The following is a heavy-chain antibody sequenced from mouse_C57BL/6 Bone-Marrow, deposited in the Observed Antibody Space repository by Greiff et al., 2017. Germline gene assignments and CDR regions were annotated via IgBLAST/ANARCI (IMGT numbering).Heavy chain of an antibody. J-gene: IGHJ2*01. CDR2: IDPEDGDT. CDR1: GFNIKDYY. D-gene: IGHD2-3*01. CDR3: TTVYDVYYLDY. Sequence: VQLQQSGAELVRPGASVKLSCTASGFNIKDYYMHWVKQRPEQGLEWIGRIDPEDGDTEYAPKFQGKATMTAHTPSNTAYLQLSSLTSEDTAGYYSTTVYDVYYLDYWGQGTTLTVSS. V-gene: IGHV14-1*01.